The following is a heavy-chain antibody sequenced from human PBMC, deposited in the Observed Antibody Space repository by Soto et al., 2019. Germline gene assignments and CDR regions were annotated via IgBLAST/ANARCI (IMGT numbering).Heavy chain of an antibody. CDR3: ALRSMAVVPEY. CDR2: IYYSGST. V-gene: IGHV4-59*01. Sequence: PSXTLSLTCTVSGGSISSYYWSWIRQPPGKGLEWIGYIYYSGSTNYNPSLKSRVTISVDTSKNQFSLKLSSMTAADTAVYYCALRSMAVVPEYWGQGTLVTVS. J-gene: IGHJ4*02. CDR1: GGSISSYY. D-gene: IGHD3-22*01.